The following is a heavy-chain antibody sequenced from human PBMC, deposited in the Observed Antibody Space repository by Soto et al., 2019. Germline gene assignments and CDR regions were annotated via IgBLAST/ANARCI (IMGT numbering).Heavy chain of an antibody. D-gene: IGHD2-15*01. CDR2: ISAYNGNT. J-gene: IGHJ4*02. CDR1: GYTFTSYG. CDR3: AREAIVVVVAATRFFDY. V-gene: IGHV1-18*01. Sequence: ASVKVSCKASGYTFTSYGISWVRQAPGQGLEWMGWISAYNGNTNYAQKLQGRVTMTTDTSTSTAYMELRSLRSDDTAVYYCAREAIVVVVAATRFFDYWGQGTLVTVSS.